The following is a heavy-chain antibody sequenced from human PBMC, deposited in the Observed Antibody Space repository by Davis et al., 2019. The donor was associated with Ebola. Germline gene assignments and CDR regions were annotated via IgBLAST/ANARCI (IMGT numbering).Heavy chain of an antibody. V-gene: IGHV3-9*01. Sequence: SLKISCATSGLTFDDYAMHWFRQAPGKGLEWVSGINSNSGTSAYADSVKGRFTIHSDNAQDSLYLQMNSLRTEDTAFYYCGKDFYGSGSYIDAWGQGTLVTVSS. CDR3: GKDFYGSGSYIDA. CDR2: INSNSGTS. CDR1: GLTFDDYA. J-gene: IGHJ5*02. D-gene: IGHD3-10*01.